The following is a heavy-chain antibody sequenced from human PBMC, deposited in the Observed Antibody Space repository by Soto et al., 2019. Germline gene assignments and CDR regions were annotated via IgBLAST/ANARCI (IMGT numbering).Heavy chain of an antibody. Sequence: ASVKVSCKASGYTFSSYAMYWVRQAPGQRLEWMGWINAGNGNTKYSQKFQGRVTITRDTSASTAYMELSSLRSEDTAVYYCARTPNYYDMDVWGQGTTVTVSS. CDR1: GYTFSSYA. CDR2: INAGNGNT. D-gene: IGHD3-10*01. J-gene: IGHJ6*02. V-gene: IGHV1-3*01. CDR3: ARTPNYYDMDV.